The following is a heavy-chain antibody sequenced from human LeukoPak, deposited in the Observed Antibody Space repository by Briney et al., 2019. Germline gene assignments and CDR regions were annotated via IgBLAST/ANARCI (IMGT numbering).Heavy chain of an antibody. CDR2: IRGSGSGGGT. CDR1: GFTFSAYA. J-gene: IGHJ4*02. D-gene: IGHD1-26*01. Sequence: GGSLRLSCTASGFTFSAYAMKWVRQAPGTGPEWVSAIRGSGSGGGTLYADSVKGRFTISRDNSKNTLYLQMNSLRAEDTAVYYCAKDGKIVGATREWFDYWGQGTLVTVSS. V-gene: IGHV3-23*01. CDR3: AKDGKIVGATREWFDY.